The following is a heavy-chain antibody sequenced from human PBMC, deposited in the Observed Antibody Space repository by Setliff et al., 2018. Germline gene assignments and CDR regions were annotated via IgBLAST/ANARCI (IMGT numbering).Heavy chain of an antibody. J-gene: IGHJ4*02. CDR2: VTIYNGNT. V-gene: IGHV1-18*01. CDR3: ARVESMVRGKNILRHFDY. Sequence: ASVKVSCKASGYTFNNYGVAWVRQAPGQGLDWMGWVTIYNGNTKYAQNLQGGLTLTTDRSTSTVYMELGSLTTDDTAVYYCARVESMVRGKNILRHFDYWGQGIQVT. D-gene: IGHD3-10*01. CDR1: GYTFNNYG.